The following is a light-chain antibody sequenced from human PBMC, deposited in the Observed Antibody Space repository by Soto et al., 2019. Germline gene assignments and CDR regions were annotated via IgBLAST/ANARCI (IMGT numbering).Light chain of an antibody. CDR2: GAS. V-gene: IGKV1-39*01. CDR1: QNINNF. Sequence: DIQMTQSPSSLSASVGDRVTITCRPTQNINNFLYWYQQKPGEAPNLLIYGASNLQSGVPSRFSGSGSGAHFTLTISTLQPEDFATYFCQQSFTNPTFGQGNKLEIK. J-gene: IGKJ2*01. CDR3: QQSFTNPT.